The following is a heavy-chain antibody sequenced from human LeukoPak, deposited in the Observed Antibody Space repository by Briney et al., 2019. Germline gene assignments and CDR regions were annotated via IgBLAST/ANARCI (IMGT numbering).Heavy chain of an antibody. Sequence: GGSLRLSCAASGFTVSSNYMSWVRQAPGKGLEWVARINSDGSTINHADSVRGRFTISRDNAENTLYLQMSSLRAEDTAIYFCARAAYYRFDYWGQGTLVTVSS. CDR2: INSDGSTI. D-gene: IGHD1-26*01. CDR3: ARAAYYRFDY. CDR1: GFTVSSNY. V-gene: IGHV3-74*01. J-gene: IGHJ4*02.